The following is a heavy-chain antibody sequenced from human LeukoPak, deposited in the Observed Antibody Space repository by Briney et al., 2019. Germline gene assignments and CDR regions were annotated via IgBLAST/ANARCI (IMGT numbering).Heavy chain of an antibody. J-gene: IGHJ6*02. V-gene: IGHV1-69*04. CDR2: IIPIFGIA. CDR3: ASLDGYCSGGSCYSPNYYGMDV. Sequence: SVKVSCKASGGTFSSYAISWVRQAPGQGLGWMGRIIPIFGIANYAQKFQGRVTITADKSTSTAYMELSSLRSEDTAVYYCASLDGYCSGGSCYSPNYYGMDVWGQGTTVTVSS. D-gene: IGHD2-15*01. CDR1: GGTFSSYA.